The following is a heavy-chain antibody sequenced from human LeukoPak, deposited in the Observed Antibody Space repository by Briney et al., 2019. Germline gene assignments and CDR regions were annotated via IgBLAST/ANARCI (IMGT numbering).Heavy chain of an antibody. CDR1: GGSISSYY. CDR2: IYYSGST. D-gene: IGHD5-24*01. J-gene: IGHJ5*02. CDR3: ARAVEVATITWFDP. V-gene: IGHV4-59*08. Sequence: SETLSLTCTVSGGSISSYYWNWIRQPPGKGLEWIGYIYYSGSTNYNPSLKSRVTISVDTSKNQFSLKLSSVTAADTAVYYCARAVEVATITWFDPWGQGTLVTVSS.